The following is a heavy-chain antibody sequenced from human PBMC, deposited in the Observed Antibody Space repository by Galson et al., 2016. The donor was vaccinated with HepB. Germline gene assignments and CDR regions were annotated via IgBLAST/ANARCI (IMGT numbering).Heavy chain of an antibody. CDR3: ARDSDSSGLDWWYFDL. V-gene: IGHV1-3*01. CDR2: INVGKGHP. D-gene: IGHD3-22*01. CDR1: GYTFTNYA. Sequence: QSGAEVKKPGESLKISCKASGYTFTNYAMHWVHQAPGQRPEWMGWINVGKGHPKYSPKFQARVTSTRDTFASTAYMELNSLRRENTDDYYCARDSDSSGLDWWYFDLWGRGTLVTVSS. J-gene: IGHJ2*01.